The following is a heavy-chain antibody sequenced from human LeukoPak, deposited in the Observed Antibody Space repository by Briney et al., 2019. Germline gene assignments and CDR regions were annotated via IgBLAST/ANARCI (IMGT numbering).Heavy chain of an antibody. Sequence: GGSLRLSCAASGFTVSSNYMSWVRQAPGKGLERVSVIYSGGSTYYADSVKGRFTISRDNSKNTLYLQMNSLRAEDTAVYYCARFYYYYMDVWGKGTTVTISS. CDR1: GFTVSSNY. CDR2: IYSGGST. CDR3: ARFYYYYMDV. J-gene: IGHJ6*03. V-gene: IGHV3-66*01.